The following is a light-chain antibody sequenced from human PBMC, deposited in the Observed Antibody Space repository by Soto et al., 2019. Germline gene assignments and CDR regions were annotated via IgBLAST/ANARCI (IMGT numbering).Light chain of an antibody. CDR3: QQYGSSSWT. CDR1: KSVSSSY. J-gene: IGKJ1*01. Sequence: EIVLTQSPGTLSLSPGERATLSCRASKSVSSSYLAWYQQKPGQAPRLLIYGASSRATGIPDRFSGSGSETDFTLTISRLEAEDFAVYYCQQYGSSSWTFGQGTKVEIK. V-gene: IGKV3-20*01. CDR2: GAS.